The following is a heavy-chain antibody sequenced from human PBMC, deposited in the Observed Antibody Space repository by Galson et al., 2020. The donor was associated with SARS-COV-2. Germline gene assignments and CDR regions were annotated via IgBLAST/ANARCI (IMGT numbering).Heavy chain of an antibody. J-gene: IGHJ1*01. Sequence: GGSLRLSCAASGFTFSGYAMHWVRQAPGKGLEWVAVISYDGSNKYYADSVQGRFTISRDNSKNTLYLQMDSLRAGDTAIYYCAKDETFGNYYEYFQHWGQGTLVTVSS. CDR2: ISYDGSNK. CDR1: GFTFSGYA. CDR3: AKDETFGNYYEYFQH. D-gene: IGHD3-16*01. V-gene: IGHV3-30*18.